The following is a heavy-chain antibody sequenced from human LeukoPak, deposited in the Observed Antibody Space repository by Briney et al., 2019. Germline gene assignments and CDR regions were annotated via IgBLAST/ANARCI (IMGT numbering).Heavy chain of an antibody. CDR3: AREQKWFGESSSRGDPYYYGMDV. CDR1: GFTFSRYG. CDR2: IWYEGSTK. D-gene: IGHD3-10*01. Sequence: PGRSLRLSCAASGFTFSRYGMHWVRQAPGEGLEGVAAIWYEGSTKYYVDSVKGRFTISRDNSKNTLYLQMNSLRVEDTAVYYCAREQKWFGESSSRGDPYYYGMDVWGQGTTVTVSS. V-gene: IGHV3-33*01. J-gene: IGHJ6*02.